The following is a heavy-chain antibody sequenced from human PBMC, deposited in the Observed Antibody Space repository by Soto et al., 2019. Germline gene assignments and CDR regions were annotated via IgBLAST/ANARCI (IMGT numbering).Heavy chain of an antibody. J-gene: IGHJ4*02. CDR2: IRPSGGRT. CDR1: GYTFSNYY. D-gene: IGHD5-18*01. Sequence: ASVKVSCKASGYTFSNYYIHWVRQAPGQGLEWLGIIRPSGGRTEYAQRFQGRVTMTRDTSTSTVYMELTSLTSEDTAVYYCAREPNESYYFDYWGQGTLVTVSS. CDR3: AREPNESYYFDY. V-gene: IGHV1-46*01.